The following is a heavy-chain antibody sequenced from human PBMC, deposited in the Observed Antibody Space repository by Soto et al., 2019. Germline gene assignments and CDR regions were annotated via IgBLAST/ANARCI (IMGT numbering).Heavy chain of an antibody. J-gene: IGHJ4*02. Sequence: QVQLVQSGAEVKKPGSSVKVSCKASGGTFSSYTISWVRQAPGQGLEWMGRIIPIRGIANYAQKFQGGVTITADKSTSTGYMELRSLRSEDTAVYYCARDPSCSSTSWYLFYHWGQGTLVTVSS. CDR2: IIPIRGIA. V-gene: IGHV1-69*08. CDR1: GGTFSSYT. CDR3: ARDPSCSSTSWYLFYH. D-gene: IGHD2-2*01.